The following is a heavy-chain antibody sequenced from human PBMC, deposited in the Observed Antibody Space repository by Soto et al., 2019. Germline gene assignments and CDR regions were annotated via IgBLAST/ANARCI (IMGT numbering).Heavy chain of an antibody. CDR1: GGSISSGGYY. Sequence: QVQLQESGPGLVKPSQTLSLTCTVSGGSISSGGYYWSWIRQHPGKGLEWIGYIYYSGSTYYNPSLKSRVTISVDTSKNQFSLKLSSVTAADTAVYYCARELVLVPAAMPDYYYYGMDVWGQGTTVTVSS. CDR3: ARELVLVPAAMPDYYYYGMDV. V-gene: IGHV4-31*03. J-gene: IGHJ6*02. D-gene: IGHD2-2*01. CDR2: IYYSGST.